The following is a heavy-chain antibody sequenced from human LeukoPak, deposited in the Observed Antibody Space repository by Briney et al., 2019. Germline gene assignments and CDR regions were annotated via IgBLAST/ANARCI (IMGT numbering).Heavy chain of an antibody. Sequence: SDTLSLTCAVSGGSISSGGYSWSWIRQPPGKGLEWIGYIYHSGSTYYNPSLKSRVTISVDRSKNQFSLKLSSVTAADTAVYYCASGSGHYYGSGSYFFDYWGQGTLVTVSS. V-gene: IGHV4-30-2*01. J-gene: IGHJ4*02. CDR3: ASGSGHYYGSGSYFFDY. D-gene: IGHD3-10*01. CDR2: IYHSGST. CDR1: GGSISSGGYS.